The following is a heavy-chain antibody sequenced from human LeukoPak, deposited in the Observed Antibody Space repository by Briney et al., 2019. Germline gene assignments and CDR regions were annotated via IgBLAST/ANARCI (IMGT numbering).Heavy chain of an antibody. CDR1: GFTFSSYS. Sequence: GGSLRLSCAASGFTFSSYSMNWVRQAPGKGLEWVSSISSSSSYIYYADSVKGRFTISRDNAKNSLYLQMNSLRAEDTALYYCARDGSVVVITLDAFDIWGQGTMVTVSS. J-gene: IGHJ3*02. CDR3: ARDGSVVVITLDAFDI. CDR2: ISSSSSYI. D-gene: IGHD3-22*01. V-gene: IGHV3-21*01.